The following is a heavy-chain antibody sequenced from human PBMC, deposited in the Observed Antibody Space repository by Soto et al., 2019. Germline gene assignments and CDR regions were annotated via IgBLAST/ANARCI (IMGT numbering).Heavy chain of an antibody. V-gene: IGHV4-30-4*01. CDR2: LHDSGNT. CDR3: ARARGGDSGDYASINDR. CDR1: GGSVSIGDYL. D-gene: IGHD4-17*01. J-gene: IGHJ5*02. Sequence: VQLQESGPGLVTPSQTLSLTCTVFGGSVSIGDYLWSWIRQRPGKGLEWIGYLHDSGNTYYNPSLKSRVTISLDTSKNQFSLKVTSMTAADTAVYFCARARGGDSGDYASINDRWGQGNLVTVSS.